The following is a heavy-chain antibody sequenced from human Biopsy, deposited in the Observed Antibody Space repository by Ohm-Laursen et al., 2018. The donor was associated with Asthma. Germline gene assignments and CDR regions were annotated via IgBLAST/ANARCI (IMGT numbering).Heavy chain of an antibody. Sequence: SLRLSCTASGFAVSRNHMFWVRQAPGKGLEWVSVIYSGGTSHTADSVRGRFTISRDYSKNTLYLQMHSLRAEDTAVYYCARGDSSNWSHYYFDYWGQGTLVTVSS. CDR1: GFAVSRNH. V-gene: IGHV3-53*01. CDR3: ARGDSSNWSHYYFDY. CDR2: IYSGGTS. J-gene: IGHJ4*02. D-gene: IGHD3-22*01.